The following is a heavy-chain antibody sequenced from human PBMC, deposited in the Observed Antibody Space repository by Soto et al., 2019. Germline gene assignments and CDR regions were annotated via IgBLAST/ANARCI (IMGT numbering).Heavy chain of an antibody. CDR2: TRNKANSYTT. Sequence: EVQLVESGGGLVQPGGSLRLSCAASGFTFSDHYMDWVRQAPGKGLEWVGRTRNKANSYTTEYAASVKGRFTISRDDSKNSLYLQMNSLKTEDTAVYYCAREGGNYDFWSGKIYYYGMDVWGQGTTVTVSS. D-gene: IGHD3-3*01. J-gene: IGHJ6*02. CDR1: GFTFSDHY. V-gene: IGHV3-72*01. CDR3: AREGGNYDFWSGKIYYYGMDV.